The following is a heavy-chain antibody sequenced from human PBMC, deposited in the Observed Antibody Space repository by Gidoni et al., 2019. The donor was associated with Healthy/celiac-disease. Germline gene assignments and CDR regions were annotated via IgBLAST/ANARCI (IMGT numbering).Heavy chain of an antibody. CDR3: AKGYSGYDFDY. J-gene: IGHJ4*02. CDR2: ISYDGSNK. Sequence: QVQLVESGGGGVRPGRSLSLSCEASGFTFSGYGMHWVRQAPGKGLEWVAVISYDGSNKYYADSVKGRFTISRDNSKNTLYLQMNSLRAEDTAVYYCAKGYSGYDFDYWGQGTLVTVSS. D-gene: IGHD5-12*01. V-gene: IGHV3-30*18. CDR1: GFTFSGYG.